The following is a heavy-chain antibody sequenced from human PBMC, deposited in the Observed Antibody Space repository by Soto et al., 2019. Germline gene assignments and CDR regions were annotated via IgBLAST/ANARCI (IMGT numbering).Heavy chain of an antibody. Sequence: GVSLRLSCAASGFTFSSYDMHWVRQATGKGLEWVSAIGTAGDTYYPGSVKGRFTISRENAKNSLYLQMNSLRAGDTAVYYCARELSDYDILTGPHYYGMDVWGQGTTVTVSS. J-gene: IGHJ6*02. CDR2: IGTAGDT. CDR3: ARELSDYDILTGPHYYGMDV. CDR1: GFTFSSYD. V-gene: IGHV3-13*04. D-gene: IGHD3-9*01.